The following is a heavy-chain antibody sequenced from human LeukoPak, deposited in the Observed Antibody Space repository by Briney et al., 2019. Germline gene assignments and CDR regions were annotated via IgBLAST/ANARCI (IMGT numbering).Heavy chain of an antibody. D-gene: IGHD6-13*01. Sequence: PGGSLRLSCAASGFTFNTAWMTWVHQAPGKGLEWVARIKSKTDGETTDYGAPVKGRFTISRDDSKNTLYLQMNSLKAEDTAVYYCARVAGDHSSSWYYFDYWGQGTLVTVSS. CDR2: IKSKTDGETT. CDR3: ARVAGDHSSSWYYFDY. V-gene: IGHV3-15*01. J-gene: IGHJ4*02. CDR1: GFTFNTAW.